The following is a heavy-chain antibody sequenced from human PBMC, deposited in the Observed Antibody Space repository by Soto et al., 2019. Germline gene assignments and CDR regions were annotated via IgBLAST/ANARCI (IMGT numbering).Heavy chain of an antibody. CDR2: ISSSSSYI. CDR1: GFTFSSYS. Sequence: GGSLRLSCAASGFTFSSYSMNWVRQAPGKGLEWVSSISSSSSYIYYADSVKGRFTISRDNAKNSLYLQMNSLRAEDTAVYYCARGSLRRFGELLVYFDYWGQGTLVTVSS. D-gene: IGHD3-10*01. V-gene: IGHV3-21*01. J-gene: IGHJ4*02. CDR3: ARGSLRRFGELLVYFDY.